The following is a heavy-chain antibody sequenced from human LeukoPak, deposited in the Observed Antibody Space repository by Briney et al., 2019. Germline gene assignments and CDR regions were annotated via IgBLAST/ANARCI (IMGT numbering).Heavy chain of an antibody. D-gene: IGHD3-10*01. CDR1: GYTFTSYY. V-gene: IGHV1-46*01. J-gene: IGHJ4*02. CDR2: INPSGGST. CDR3: ARGRSDYYLDS. Sequence: ASVKVSCKASGYTFTSYYLYWVRQAPGQGLEWMGVINPSGGSTTSAQKFQGRVTMTRDTSISTAYMGLSRLTSDDTAVYYCARGRSDYYLDSWGQGTLVTVSS.